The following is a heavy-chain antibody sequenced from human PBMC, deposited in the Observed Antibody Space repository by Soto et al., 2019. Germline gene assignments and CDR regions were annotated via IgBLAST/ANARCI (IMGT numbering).Heavy chain of an antibody. V-gene: IGHV3-30*18. CDR3: AKPLYQWVPDH. J-gene: IGHJ4*02. CDR1: GFSFRTHG. CDR2: ISGDGSNK. Sequence: QVQLVESGGGVVQPGGSLRLSCAASGFSFRTHGMHWVRQAPGKGLEWVALISGDGSNKYYAESVKGRFTISRENSKNTLFLQMNSLRADDTAVYYCAKPLYQWVPDHWGQGTLLIVSS. D-gene: IGHD1-26*01.